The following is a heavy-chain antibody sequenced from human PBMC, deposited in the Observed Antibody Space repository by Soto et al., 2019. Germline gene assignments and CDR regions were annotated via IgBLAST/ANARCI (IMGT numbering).Heavy chain of an antibody. D-gene: IGHD2-8*01. CDR3: VRLIGNSWLDS. CDR2: TYYRSKWYF. V-gene: IGHV6-1*01. J-gene: IGHJ5*01. CDR1: GDSVSSNSAA. Sequence: LSLTCAISGDSVSSNSAAWNWIRQYPSRGLEWLGRTYYRSKWYFDYAVSVKSRITINPDTSNNQLSLHLNSVTPDDTAVYYCVRLIGNSWLDSWGQGTLVTVSS.